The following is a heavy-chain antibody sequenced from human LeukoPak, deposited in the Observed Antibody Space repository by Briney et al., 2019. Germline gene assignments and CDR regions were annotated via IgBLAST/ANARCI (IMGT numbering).Heavy chain of an antibody. D-gene: IGHD6-19*01. V-gene: IGHV4-59*02. Sequence: SETLSLTCSVSGGSVSSYQWGWIRQPPGKGLEWIAYISYSANTNYNPSLRSRVTISIDTSKNQFSLRLSSVTAADTAVYYCTRWAGLGPWDYWGQGILATVSS. J-gene: IGHJ4*02. CDR3: TRWAGLGPWDY. CDR2: ISYSANT. CDR1: GGSVSSYQ.